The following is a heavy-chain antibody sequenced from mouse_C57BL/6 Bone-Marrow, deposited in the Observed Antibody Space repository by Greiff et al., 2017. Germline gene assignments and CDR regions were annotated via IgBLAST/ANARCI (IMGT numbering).Heavy chain of an antibody. CDR2: ISYDGSN. D-gene: IGHD1-1*01. J-gene: IGHJ2*01. CDR3: ARTITTDY. CDR1: GYSITSGYY. Sequence: EVQLVESGPGLVKPSQSLSLTCSVTGYSITSGYYWNWIRQFPGNKLEWMGYISYDGSNNYNPSLKNRISITRDTSKNQFFLKLNSVTTEDTATYYCARTITTDYWGQGTTLTVSS. V-gene: IGHV3-6*01.